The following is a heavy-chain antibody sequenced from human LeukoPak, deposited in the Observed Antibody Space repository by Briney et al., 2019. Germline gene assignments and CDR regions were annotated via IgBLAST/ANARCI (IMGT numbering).Heavy chain of an antibody. D-gene: IGHD1-26*01. Sequence: PSETLSLTCTVSGGSISSYYWSWIRQPPGKGLEWIGYIYYSGSTNYNPSLKSRVTISVDTSKNQFSLKLSSVTAADTAVYYCAREPRPRYSGSYFDYWGQGTLVTVSS. V-gene: IGHV4-59*01. CDR3: AREPRPRYSGSYFDY. CDR1: GGSISSYY. J-gene: IGHJ4*02. CDR2: IYYSGST.